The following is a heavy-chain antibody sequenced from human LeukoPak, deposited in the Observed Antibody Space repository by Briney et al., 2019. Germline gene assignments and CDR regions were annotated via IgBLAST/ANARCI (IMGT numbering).Heavy chain of an antibody. CDR2: ISGSGGST. CDR3: AKGLLYSGSYYGDNFDF. CDR1: GFTFSSYA. J-gene: IGHJ4*02. V-gene: IGHV3-23*01. D-gene: IGHD1-26*01. Sequence: GGSLRLSCTASGFTFSSYAMSWVRQAPGKGLEWVSVISGSGGSTYYADSVKGRFAISRDNSKNTLYLQMNSLRAEDTAVYYCAKGLLYSGSYYGDNFDFWGQGTLVTVSS.